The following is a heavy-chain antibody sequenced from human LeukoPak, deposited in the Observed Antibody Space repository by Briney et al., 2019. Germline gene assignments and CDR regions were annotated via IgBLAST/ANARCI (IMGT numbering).Heavy chain of an antibody. CDR3: TREKYSGSYYGY. Sequence: GGSLRLSCTASGFTFGDHAMSWVRQAPGKGLEWVGFIRSKAYGGTTEYAASVKGRFTISRGDSKSIAYLQMNSLETEDTAVYYCTREKYSGSYYGYWGQGTLVTVSS. V-gene: IGHV3-49*04. J-gene: IGHJ4*02. CDR2: IRSKAYGGTT. D-gene: IGHD1-26*01. CDR1: GFTFGDHA.